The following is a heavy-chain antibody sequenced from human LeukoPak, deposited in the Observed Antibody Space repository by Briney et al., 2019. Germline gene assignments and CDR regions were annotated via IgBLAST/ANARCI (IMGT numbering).Heavy chain of an antibody. D-gene: IGHD1-26*01. CDR1: GFTFSSYG. J-gene: IGHJ4*02. V-gene: IGHV3-30*19. CDR2: ISYDGSNK. CDR3: ARDNPVGATGPFDY. Sequence: PGGSLRLSCAASGFTFSSYGMHWVRQAPGKGLEWVAVISYDGSNKYYADSVKGRFTISRDNSKNTLYLQMNSLRAEDTAVYYCARDNPVGATGPFDYWGQGTLVTVSS.